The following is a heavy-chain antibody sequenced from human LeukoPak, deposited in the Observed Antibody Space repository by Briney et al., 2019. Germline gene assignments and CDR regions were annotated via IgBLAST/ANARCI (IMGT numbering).Heavy chain of an antibody. CDR3: ARKQWLVLWLGGAFDI. V-gene: IGHV3-7*01. Sequence: PGGSLRLSCAASGFTFSSYWMSWVRQAPGKGLEWVANIKQDGSEKYYVDSVKGRFTISRDNAKNSLYLQMNSLRAEDTAVYYCARKQWLVLWLGGAFDIWGQGTMVTVSS. J-gene: IGHJ3*02. CDR1: GFTFSSYW. D-gene: IGHD6-19*01. CDR2: IKQDGSEK.